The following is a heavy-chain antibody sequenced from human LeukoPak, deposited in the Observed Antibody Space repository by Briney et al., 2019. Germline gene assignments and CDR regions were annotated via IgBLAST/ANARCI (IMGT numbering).Heavy chain of an antibody. CDR3: ARHDDSSGLVPTGP. CDR1: GFTFSSYA. CDR2: ISYDGSNK. J-gene: IGHJ5*02. D-gene: IGHD3-22*01. Sequence: TGRSLRLSCAASGFTFSSYAMHWVRQAPGKGLESVAVISYDGSNKYYADSVKGRFTISRDNSKNTLYLQMNSLRAEDTAVYYCARHDDSSGLVPTGPWGQGTLVTVSS. V-gene: IGHV3-30*04.